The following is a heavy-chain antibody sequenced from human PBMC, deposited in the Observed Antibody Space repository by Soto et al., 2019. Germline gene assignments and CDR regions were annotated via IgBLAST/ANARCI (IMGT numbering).Heavy chain of an antibody. J-gene: IGHJ6*03. CDR3: ARVWVGYCSAGSCYSFYYMDV. Sequence: SETLSLTCTVSGGSISSSSYYWGWIRQPPGKGLEWIGSIFYSGSTYYNPSLKSRVTISVDTSKNQFSLKLSFVTAADTAVYFCARVWVGYCSAGSCYSFYYMDVWGKGTTVTVSS. D-gene: IGHD2-15*01. CDR1: GGSISSSSYY. CDR2: IFYSGST. V-gene: IGHV4-39*01.